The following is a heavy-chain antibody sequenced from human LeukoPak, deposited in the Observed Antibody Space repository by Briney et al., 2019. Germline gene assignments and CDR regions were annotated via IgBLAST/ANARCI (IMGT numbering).Heavy chain of an antibody. V-gene: IGHV1-46*01. CDR3: ARVKSVRVGATDYLY. Sequence: ASVKVSCKASGYTFTSYYMHWVRQAPGQGLEWMGIINPSGGSTSYAQKFQGRVTTTRDTSTSTVYMELSSLRSEDTAVYYCARVKSVRVGATDYLYWGQGTLVTVSS. CDR1: GYTFTSYY. CDR2: INPSGGST. D-gene: IGHD1-26*01. J-gene: IGHJ4*02.